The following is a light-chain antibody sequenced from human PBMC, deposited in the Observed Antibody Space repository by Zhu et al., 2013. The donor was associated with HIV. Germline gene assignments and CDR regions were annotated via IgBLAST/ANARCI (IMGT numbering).Light chain of an antibody. Sequence: IRMTQSPASLSASVGDRVTITCQASQGIKNFLNWYQQKPGKAPKLLIYDASNLETGVPSRFSGRGSGTDFTLTIKSLQPEDVGTYWCQQYDGLPYTFGQGTKLDMK. CDR1: QGIKNF. J-gene: IGKJ2*01. CDR3: QQYDGLPYT. CDR2: DAS. V-gene: IGKV1-33*01.